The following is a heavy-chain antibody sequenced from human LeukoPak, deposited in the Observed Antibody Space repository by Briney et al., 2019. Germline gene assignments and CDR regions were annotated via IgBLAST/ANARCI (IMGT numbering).Heavy chain of an antibody. D-gene: IGHD4-11*01. CDR3: AKDAERGFDYSNSLNY. CDR2: IWSDASNT. J-gene: IGHJ4*02. CDR1: GFTISSYG. V-gene: IGHV3-33*06. Sequence: GGSLRLSCAASGFTISSYGMHWVRQAPGAGLEWVALIWSDASNTYYADSVKGRFTISRDNSRNTLYLQMSSLRAEDTAVYYCAKDAERGFDYSNSLNYWGQGTLVTVSS.